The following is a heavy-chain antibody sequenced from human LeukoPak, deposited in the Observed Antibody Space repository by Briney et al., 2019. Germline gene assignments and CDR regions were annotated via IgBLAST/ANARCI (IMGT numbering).Heavy chain of an antibody. CDR2: IKPDGSEK. V-gene: IGHV3-7*01. CDR1: GLSSSGHW. CDR3: ASTKLGEFNN. D-gene: IGHD7-27*01. Sequence: PGGSLRLSCGASGLSSSGHWMTWVRQAPGRGLEWVANIKPDGSEKFYVDSVKGRFTISRDNVDNLVYLQMISLTAEDTAVYYCASTKLGEFNNWGQGTLVTVSS. J-gene: IGHJ4*02.